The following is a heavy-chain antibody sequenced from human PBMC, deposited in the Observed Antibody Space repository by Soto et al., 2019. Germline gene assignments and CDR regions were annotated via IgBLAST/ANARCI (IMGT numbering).Heavy chain of an antibody. Sequence: GGSLRLSCAASGFTFSSYGMHWVRQAPGKGLEWVAVIWYDGSNKYYADSVKGRFTISRDNSKNTLYLQMNSLRAEDTAVYYCARDKVSAAAGPDYWGQGTLVTVSS. V-gene: IGHV3-33*01. J-gene: IGHJ4*02. CDR1: GFTFSSYG. CDR2: IWYDGSNK. D-gene: IGHD6-13*01. CDR3: ARDKVSAAAGPDY.